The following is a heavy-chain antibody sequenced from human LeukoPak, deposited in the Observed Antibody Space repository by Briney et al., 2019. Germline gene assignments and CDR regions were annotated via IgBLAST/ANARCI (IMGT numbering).Heavy chain of an antibody. CDR2: IYYSGST. CDR3: ARGTPKGPLGRAFDI. D-gene: IGHD4-23*01. V-gene: IGHV4-39*07. Sequence: SETLSLTCTVSGGSISSSSYYWGWIRQPPGKGLEWIGSIYYSGSTYYNPSLKSRVTISVDTSKNQFSLKLSSVTAADTAVYYCARGTPKGPLGRAFDIWGQGTMVTVSS. CDR1: GGSISSSSYY. J-gene: IGHJ3*02.